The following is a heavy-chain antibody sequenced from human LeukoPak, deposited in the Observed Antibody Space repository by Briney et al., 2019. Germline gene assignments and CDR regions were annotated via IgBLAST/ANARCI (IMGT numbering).Heavy chain of an antibody. CDR2: INPNSGGT. Sequence: ASVKVSCKASGYTFTGYYMHWVRQAPGQGLEWMGWINPNSGGTNYAQKFQGRVTMTRDTSISTAYMELSRLRSEDTAVYYCARDPYLPYREDYYYYGMDVWGQGTTVTVSS. CDR1: GYTFTGYY. D-gene: IGHD1-14*01. J-gene: IGHJ6*02. V-gene: IGHV1-2*02. CDR3: ARDPYLPYREDYYYYGMDV.